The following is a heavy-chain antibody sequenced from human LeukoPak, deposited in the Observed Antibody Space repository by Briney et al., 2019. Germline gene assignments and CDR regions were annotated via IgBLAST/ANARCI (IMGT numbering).Heavy chain of an antibody. CDR3: ARASGSCWWIDS. V-gene: IGHV1-2*02. D-gene: IGHD1-26*01. CDR1: GYTFTGYY. Sequence: ASVKVSCKASGYTFTGYYLHWVRQAPGQGLEWMGCVNPNSGDTNYAQKFQGSVTMTRDTSISTVYMELSRLRSDDTAVYYCARASGSCWWIDSWGQGTLVTVSS. CDR2: VNPNSGDT. J-gene: IGHJ5*01.